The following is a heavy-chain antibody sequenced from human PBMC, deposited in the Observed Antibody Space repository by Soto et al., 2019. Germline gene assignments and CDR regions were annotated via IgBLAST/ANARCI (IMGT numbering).Heavy chain of an antibody. CDR3: ARGGLTNGWYVDYYYYMDV. V-gene: IGHV1-18*01. D-gene: IGHD6-19*01. CDR1: GYTFTSYG. Sequence: ASVKVSCKASGYTFTSYGISWVRQAPGQGLEWMGWISAYNGNTNYAQKLQGRVTMTTDTSTSTAYMELRSLRSDDTAVYYCARGGLTNGWYVDYYYYMDVWGKGTTVTVSS. J-gene: IGHJ6*03. CDR2: ISAYNGNT.